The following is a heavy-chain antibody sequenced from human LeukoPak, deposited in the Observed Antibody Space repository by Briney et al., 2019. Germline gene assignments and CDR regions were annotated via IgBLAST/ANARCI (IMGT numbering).Heavy chain of an antibody. D-gene: IGHD5-24*01. CDR1: GFTFNIYA. J-gene: IGHJ4*02. CDR3: AKVGPRDGYREYYFDY. Sequence: GGSLRLSCAASGFTFNIYAMTWVRQAPGKGLEWVSALSGSGTNTFYADSVKGRFTTSRDNSKSTLYLQMNSLRAEHTAIYYCAKVGPRDGYREYYFDYWGQGTLVTVSS. V-gene: IGHV3-23*01. CDR2: LSGSGTNT.